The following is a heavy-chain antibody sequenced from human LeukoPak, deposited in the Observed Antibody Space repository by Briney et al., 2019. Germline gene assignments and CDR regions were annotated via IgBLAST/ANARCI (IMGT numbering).Heavy chain of an antibody. CDR3: ARDHFSLLRYYYDSSGYYYGAAFDY. CDR2: ISVYNGNT. CDR1: GYTFTSYG. V-gene: IGHV1-18*01. J-gene: IGHJ4*02. Sequence: ASVKLSCKASGYTFTSYGISWVRQAPGQGLEWMGWISVYNGNTNYSQKLQGRVTMTTDTSTSTAYMELRSLRSDDTAVYYCARDHFSLLRYYYDSSGYYYGAAFDYWGQGTLVTVSS. D-gene: IGHD3-22*01.